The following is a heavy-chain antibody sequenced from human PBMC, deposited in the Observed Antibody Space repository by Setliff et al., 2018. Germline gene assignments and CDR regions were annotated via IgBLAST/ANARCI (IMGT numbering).Heavy chain of an antibody. D-gene: IGHD6-19*01. CDR2: IPNAGSNK. CDR3: ARDFAGQWLTPPPD. Sequence: GGSLRLSCAASGFSFSTYAMHWVRQAPGKGPEWVAVIPNAGSNKYYADSVKGRFTISRDNSKNTLHLQMDSLRAEDTGVYYCARDFAGQWLTPPPDGGKGTLVPSPQ. CDR1: GFSFSTYA. V-gene: IGHV3-30*01. J-gene: IGHJ4*02.